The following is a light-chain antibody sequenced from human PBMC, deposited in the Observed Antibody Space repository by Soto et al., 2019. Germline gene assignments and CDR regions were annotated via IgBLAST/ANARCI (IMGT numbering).Light chain of an antibody. J-gene: IGKJ1*01. CDR1: QSVDTTY. CDR2: GAS. CDR3: QQCGDSPRT. V-gene: IGKV3-20*01. Sequence: EIVLTQSPGTLSLSPGDRATLSCRASQSVDTTYLAWYQQKPGQAPRLLIYGASNRAAGIPGRFSGSGSGTDFTLTISKLEPEDFAVYYCQQCGDSPRTFGPGTKVEIK.